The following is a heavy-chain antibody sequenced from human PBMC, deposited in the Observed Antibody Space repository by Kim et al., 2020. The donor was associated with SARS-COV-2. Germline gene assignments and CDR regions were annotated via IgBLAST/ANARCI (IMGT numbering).Heavy chain of an antibody. Sequence: SVKGRSTISRDNAKSSLSLQMNGLRAEDTAVYYCARSLYCSSASCFFGMDVWGQGTTVTVSS. J-gene: IGHJ6*02. D-gene: IGHD2-2*01. CDR3: ARSLYCSSASCFFGMDV. V-gene: IGHV3-48*03.